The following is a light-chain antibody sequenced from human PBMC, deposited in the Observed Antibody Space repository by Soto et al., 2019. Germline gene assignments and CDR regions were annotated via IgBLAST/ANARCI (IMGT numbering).Light chain of an antibody. CDR1: SSDVGDYEH. V-gene: IGLV2-18*01. CDR2: DVT. CDR3: QTWGTGTVV. Sequence: QSVLTQPPSVSGSPGQSVTISCTVTSSDVGDYEHVSWYQQAPGTAPKLIIFDVTNRPSGVPDRFSGSKSGNTPSLTIFGLQAEDEADYYCQTWGTGTVVFGGGTKLTVL. J-gene: IGLJ2*01.